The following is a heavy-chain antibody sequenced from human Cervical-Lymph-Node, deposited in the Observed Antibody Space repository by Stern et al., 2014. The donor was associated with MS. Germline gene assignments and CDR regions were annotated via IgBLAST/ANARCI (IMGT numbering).Heavy chain of an antibody. J-gene: IGHJ4*02. CDR3: ARGFGSSGRYFRSAY. D-gene: IGHD1-26*01. CDR2: ISFDGYHK. Sequence: DQLVESGGGVVQPGGSLRLSCAASGFTFSTYSMHWVRRAPGKGLEWVTLISFDGYHKYYADSVQGRFTISRDNLKNTVDLQMNSLRPDDTALYYCARGFGSSGRYFRSAYWGQGTLVTVSS. V-gene: IGHV3-30*04. CDR1: GFTFSTYS.